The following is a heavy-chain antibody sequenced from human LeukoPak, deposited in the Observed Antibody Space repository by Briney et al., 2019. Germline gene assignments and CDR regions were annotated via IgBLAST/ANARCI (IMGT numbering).Heavy chain of an antibody. Sequence: GGSLRLSGAASGFTFSSYSMNWVRQAPGKGLEWVSYISSSSSTIYYADSVKGRFTISRDNAKNSLYLQMNSLRAEDTAVYYCARYGGPIVVVNEGFDYWGQGTLVTVSS. V-gene: IGHV3-48*01. D-gene: IGHD3-22*01. J-gene: IGHJ4*02. CDR1: GFTFSSYS. CDR2: ISSSSSTI. CDR3: ARYGGPIVVVNEGFDY.